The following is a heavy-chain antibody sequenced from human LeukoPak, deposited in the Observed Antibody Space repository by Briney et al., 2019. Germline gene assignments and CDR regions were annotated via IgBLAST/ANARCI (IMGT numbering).Heavy chain of an antibody. CDR3: AKLPYHSGSYYVRLHDAFDI. CDR2: ISYDGSNK. CDR1: GFTFSSYG. J-gene: IGHJ3*02. V-gene: IGHV3-30*18. D-gene: IGHD1-26*01. Sequence: PGGSLRLSCAASGFTFSSYGMHWVRQAPGKGLEWVAVISYDGSNKYYADSVKGRFTISRDNSKNTLYLQMNSLRAEDTAVYYCAKLPYHSGSYYVRLHDAFDIWGQGTMVAVSS.